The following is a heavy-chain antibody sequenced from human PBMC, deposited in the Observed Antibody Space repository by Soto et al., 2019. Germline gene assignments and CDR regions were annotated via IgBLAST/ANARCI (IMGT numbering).Heavy chain of an antibody. CDR3: ASSISYDFWSGYQYFDY. Sequence: SETLSLTCTVSGGSISSYYWSWIRQPPGKGLEWIGYIYYSGSTNYNPSLKSRVTISVDTSKNQFSLKLSSVTAADTAVYYCASSISYDFWSGYQYFDYWGQGTLVTVSS. V-gene: IGHV4-59*01. D-gene: IGHD3-3*01. CDR2: IYYSGST. J-gene: IGHJ4*02. CDR1: GGSISSYY.